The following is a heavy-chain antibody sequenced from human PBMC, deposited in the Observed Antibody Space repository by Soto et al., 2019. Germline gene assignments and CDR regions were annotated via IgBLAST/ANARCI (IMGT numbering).Heavy chain of an antibody. CDR2: ISGSGATT. J-gene: IGHJ6*02. Sequence: GRSLILSVVVSGLPFIHYDMSSVRQHQGNGLEWVSGISGSGATTYYAGSVKGRFTISRDNSKNTLYLQMNSLRAEDTAVYYCAKEEGYYDTSGYYGRQYYNGRDGWGQGTTVTVS. CDR3: AKEEGYYDTSGYYGRQYYNGRDG. V-gene: IGHV3-23*01. D-gene: IGHD3-22*01. CDR1: GLPFIHYD.